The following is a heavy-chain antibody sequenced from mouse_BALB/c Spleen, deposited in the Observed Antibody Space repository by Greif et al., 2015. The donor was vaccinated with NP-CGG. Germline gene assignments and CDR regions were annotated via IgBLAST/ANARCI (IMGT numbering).Heavy chain of an antibody. V-gene: IGHV14-3*02. CDR3: AMDSSGTAWFAY. J-gene: IGHJ3*01. Sequence: VQLQQSGAELVKPGASVKLSCTASGFNIKDTYMHWVKQRPEQGLEWIGRIDPANGNTKYDPKFQGKATITADTSSNPASLQLSSLTSEDPAVYYCAMDSSGTAWFAYWGQGTLVTVSA. CDR1: GFNIKDTY. D-gene: IGHD3-2*01. CDR2: IDPANGNT.